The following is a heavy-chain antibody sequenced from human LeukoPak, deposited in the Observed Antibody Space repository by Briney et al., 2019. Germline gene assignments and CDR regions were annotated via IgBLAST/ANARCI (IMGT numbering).Heavy chain of an antibody. J-gene: IGHJ4*02. V-gene: IGHV3-15*01. D-gene: IGHD3-16*01. CDR1: GFTFSNAW. Sequence: GGSLRLSCAASGFTFSNAWMSWVRQAPGKRLGWVGRIKSKTGGGTTDYAAPVKGRFTISRDDSKNTLYLQMNSLKTEDTAVYYCTTDGGGFPETYGYWGQGTLVTVSS. CDR3: TTDGGGFPETYGY. CDR2: IKSKTGGGTT.